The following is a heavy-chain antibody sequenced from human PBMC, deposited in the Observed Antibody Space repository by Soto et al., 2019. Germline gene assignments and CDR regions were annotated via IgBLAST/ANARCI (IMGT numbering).Heavy chain of an antibody. CDR2: IYYSGRS. Sequence: QVQLQESGPGLVKPSQTLSLTCTVSGGSISSGDYYWSWIRQPPGKGLEWIGYIYYSGRSYYNPSLKSRVTRSVDTSKNQFSLKLSSVTAADTAVYYCARGRTTVTYYFDYWGQGTLVTVSS. CDR3: ARGRTTVTYYFDY. J-gene: IGHJ4*02. CDR1: GGSISSGDYY. V-gene: IGHV4-30-4*01. D-gene: IGHD4-17*01.